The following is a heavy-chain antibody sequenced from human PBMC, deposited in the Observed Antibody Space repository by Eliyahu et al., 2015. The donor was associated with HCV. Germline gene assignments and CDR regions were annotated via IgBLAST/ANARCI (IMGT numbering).Heavy chain of an antibody. CDR3: VKDYGYYHDSSGYYGYFQH. CDR1: GFSFSSYA. CDR2: ISGDGGRT. Sequence: EVQLEESGGGLVQPGESLRISCSVSGFSFSSYAMHWIRQTPGKGLQYLSGISGDGGRTFHADSVNDRFTISRDNSRDTLYLQMSSLSAEDTALYYCVKDYGYYHDSSGYYGYFQHWGQGTLVTVSS. V-gene: IGHV3-64D*06. D-gene: IGHD3-22*01. J-gene: IGHJ1*01.